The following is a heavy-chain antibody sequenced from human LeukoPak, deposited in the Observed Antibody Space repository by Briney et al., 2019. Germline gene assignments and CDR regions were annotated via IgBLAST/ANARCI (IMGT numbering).Heavy chain of an antibody. V-gene: IGHV4-38-2*02. D-gene: IGHD2-15*01. CDR2: IYHGGST. Sequence: IPSETLSLTCTVSGYSISSGYYWGLIRQPPGKGLEWIGSIYHGGSTNYNPSLKSRVTISVDTSKNQFSLKLSAVTAADTAVYYCARGGTDVVVVAATKFPYFDYWGQGTLVTVSS. J-gene: IGHJ4*02. CDR3: ARGGTDVVVVAATKFPYFDY. CDR1: GYSISSGYY.